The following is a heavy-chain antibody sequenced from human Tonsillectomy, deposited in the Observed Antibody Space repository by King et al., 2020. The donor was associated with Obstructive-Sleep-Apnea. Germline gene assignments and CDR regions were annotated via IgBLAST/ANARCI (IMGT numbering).Heavy chain of an antibody. CDR2: ISDDGRNK. J-gene: IGHJ6*02. Sequence: VQLVESGGGVVQPGRSLRLSCAASGFTFSNYGMHWVRQAPGKGLEWVAVISDDGRNKFYADSVKGRFTISTANSKSTLYVQMNSLRVEDTAVYHCAKGKGADSSYHGVDVWGQGTTVTVSS. CDR3: AKGKGADSSYHGVDV. V-gene: IGHV3-30*18. CDR1: GFTFSNYG. D-gene: IGHD4-11*01.